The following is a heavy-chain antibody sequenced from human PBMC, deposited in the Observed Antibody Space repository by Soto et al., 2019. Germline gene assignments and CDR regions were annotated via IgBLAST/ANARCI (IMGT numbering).Heavy chain of an antibody. CDR2: IFSSEHF. Sequence: QVQLQESGPGLVQPSETLSLTCVGVSFGTYYWGWIRQPPGKGLEWLGYIFSSEHFKYNPSLKSRLTISVDPSKNLVSLRLTSVTAADTAVYYCVREGGGYRFDRWGQGTLVTVSS. CDR3: VREGGGYRFDR. D-gene: IGHD3-16*02. J-gene: IGHJ4*02. CDR1: VSFGTYY. V-gene: IGHV4-59*01.